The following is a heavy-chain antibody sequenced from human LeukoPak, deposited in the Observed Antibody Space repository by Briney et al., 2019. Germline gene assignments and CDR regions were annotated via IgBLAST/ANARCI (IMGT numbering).Heavy chain of an antibody. CDR1: GDSISSGGYY. CDR3: VKDRRYYERSGYIH. CDR2: IHYSGST. Sequence: SETLSLTCTVSGDSISSGGYYWSWIRQHPGKGLEYIGYIHYSGSTYYNPSLKSRVTISVDTSKNQFSLKLSSVTAADTAVYYCVKDRRYYERSGYIHWGQGTLVTVSS. D-gene: IGHD3-22*01. J-gene: IGHJ4*02. V-gene: IGHV4-31*03.